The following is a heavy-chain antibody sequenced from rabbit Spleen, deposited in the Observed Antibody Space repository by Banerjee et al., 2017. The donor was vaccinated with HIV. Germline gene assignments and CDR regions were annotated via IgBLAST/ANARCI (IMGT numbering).Heavy chain of an antibody. V-gene: IGHV1S40*01. Sequence: QSLEESGGDLVKPGASLTLTCTASGFSLNRDYDITWVRQAPGKGLEWIGWIDAGNSKTYYANWAKGRFTVSKTSSTTVTLQMTSLTAADTATYFCARDDDGGSRYYFSLWGPGTLVTVS. CDR2: IDAGNSKT. J-gene: IGHJ4*01. CDR3: ARDDDGGSRYYFSL. CDR1: GFSLNRDYD. D-gene: IGHD5-1*01.